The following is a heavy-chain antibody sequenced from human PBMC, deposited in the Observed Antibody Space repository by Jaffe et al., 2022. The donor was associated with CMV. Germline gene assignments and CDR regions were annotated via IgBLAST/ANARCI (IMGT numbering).Heavy chain of an antibody. CDR3: ARLVIIPLGALDI. V-gene: IGHV1-3*01. Sequence: QAQLVQSGGEVKKPGAAVKVSCTASGYTFNNYAIHWVRQAPGQRLEWMGWINPDNGNARYSQAFQGRVALSTDTSANTVHMELRSLRFEDTAIYFCARLVIIPLGALDIWGQGTMVTVSS. CDR2: INPDNGNA. CDR1: GYTFNNYA. D-gene: IGHD3-22*01. J-gene: IGHJ3*02.